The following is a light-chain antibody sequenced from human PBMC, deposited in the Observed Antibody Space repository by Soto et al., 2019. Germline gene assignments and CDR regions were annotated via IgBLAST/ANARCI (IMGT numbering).Light chain of an antibody. CDR3: ATWDDSLSDPV. V-gene: IGLV1-47*01. CDR1: SSNIGSNY. CDR2: RNN. J-gene: IGLJ3*02. Sequence: QPVLTQPPSASGTPGQRVTISCSGSSSNIGSNYVYWYQQLPGTAPKLLIYRNNQRPSGVPDRFSGSKSGTSASLAISRLQSEDEADYYCATWDDSLSDPVFGGGTKLTVL.